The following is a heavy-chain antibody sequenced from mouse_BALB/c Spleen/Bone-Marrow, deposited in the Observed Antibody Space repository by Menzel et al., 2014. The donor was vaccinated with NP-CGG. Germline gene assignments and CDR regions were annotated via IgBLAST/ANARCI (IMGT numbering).Heavy chain of an antibody. V-gene: IGHV14-3*02. D-gene: IGHD1-1*01. CDR2: IDPANGNT. Sequence: EVKLMESGAELVKSGASVKLSCTASGFNIKDTYMHWAKQRPEQGLEWIGRIDPANGNTKYDPKFQGKATITADTSSNTAYLQLSSLTSEDTAVYYCARYYYGTLLDYWGQGTTLTVSS. CDR3: ARYYYGTLLDY. J-gene: IGHJ2*01. CDR1: GFNIKDTY.